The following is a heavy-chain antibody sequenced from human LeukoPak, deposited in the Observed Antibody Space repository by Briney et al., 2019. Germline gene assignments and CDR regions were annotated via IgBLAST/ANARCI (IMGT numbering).Heavy chain of an antibody. CDR1: GFTFSSFS. Sequence: GGSLRLSCAASGFTFSSFSMHWVRQAPGKGLGSLAVISGDGTDKYYADSVKGRFTISRDNSKNTLYLQMNSLRAEDTAVYYCAKNLGGYSYGFEVAVDYWGQGTLVTVPS. J-gene: IGHJ4*02. V-gene: IGHV3-30-3*02. CDR2: ISGDGTDK. CDR3: AKNLGGYSYGFEVAVDY. D-gene: IGHD5-18*01.